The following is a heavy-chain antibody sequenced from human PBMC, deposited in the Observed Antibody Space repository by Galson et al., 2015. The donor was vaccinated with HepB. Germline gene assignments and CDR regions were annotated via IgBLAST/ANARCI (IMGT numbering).Heavy chain of an antibody. D-gene: IGHD5-12*01. V-gene: IGHV3-53*01. CDR1: GFTVSSNY. CDR3: ARVLGGYVIDY. Sequence: SLRLSCAASGFTVSSNYMSWVRQAPGKGLEWVSVIYSGGSTYYADSVKGRFTISRDNSKNTLYLQMNSLRAEDTAVYYCARVLGGYVIDYWGQGTLVTVSS. CDR2: IYSGGST. J-gene: IGHJ4*02.